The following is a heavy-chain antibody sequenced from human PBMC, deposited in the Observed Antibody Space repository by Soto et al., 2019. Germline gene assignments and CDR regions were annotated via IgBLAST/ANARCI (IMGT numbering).Heavy chain of an antibody. Sequence: EVQLVESGGGLVKPGGSLRLSCAASGFTFSSYSMNWVRQAPGKGLEWVSSISSSSSYIYYADSVKGQFTISRDNAKNSLYLQMNSLRAEDTAVYYCARDGPMGNDAFDIWGQGTMVTVSS. CDR2: ISSSSSYI. V-gene: IGHV3-21*01. D-gene: IGHD7-27*01. CDR3: ARDGPMGNDAFDI. CDR1: GFTFSSYS. J-gene: IGHJ3*02.